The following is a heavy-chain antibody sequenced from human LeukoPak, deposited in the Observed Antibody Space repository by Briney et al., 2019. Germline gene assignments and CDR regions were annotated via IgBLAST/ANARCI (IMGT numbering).Heavy chain of an antibody. CDR2: IYDSGST. CDR3: ARQYRDSSGYYYFDY. V-gene: IGHV4-61*05. J-gene: IGHJ4*02. Sequence: SETLSLTCTVSGGSISSSTYYWGWIRQPPGKGLEWIGYIYDSGSTNYNPSLKSRITISVDTSKNQFYLKVSSVTAADTAVYYCARQYRDSSGYYYFDYWGQGTLVTVSS. CDR1: GGSISSSTYY. D-gene: IGHD3-22*01.